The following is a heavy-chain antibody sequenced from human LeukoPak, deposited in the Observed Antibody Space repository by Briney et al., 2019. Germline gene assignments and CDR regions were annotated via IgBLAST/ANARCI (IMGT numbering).Heavy chain of an antibody. CDR2: MNPNSGNT. V-gene: IGHV1-8*01. J-gene: IGHJ4*02. Sequence: GASVTVSCKASGYTFTSYDINWVRQATGQGLEWMGWMNPNSGNTGYAQKFQGRVTMTRNTSISTDYMELSSLRSEDAAVYYCASLDGDGDSRLDGWGQGTLVTVSS. D-gene: IGHD4-17*01. CDR3: ASLDGDGDSRLDG. CDR1: GYTFTSYD.